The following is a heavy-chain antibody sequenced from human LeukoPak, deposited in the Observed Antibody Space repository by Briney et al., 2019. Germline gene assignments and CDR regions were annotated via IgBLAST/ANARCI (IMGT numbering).Heavy chain of an antibody. J-gene: IGHJ4*02. D-gene: IGHD3-22*01. CDR3: AKDANYLDSSGYFIPFDY. V-gene: IGHV3-23*01. Sequence: PGGSLRLSCSASGFTFSRFAMTWVRHLPGKGLEWASTISGNGLQTFYADSVKGRFSVSRDNSVNIVYLQIDSLRADDSALYSCAKDANYLDSSGYFIPFDYWGPGTLVTVAS. CDR1: GFTFSRFA. CDR2: ISGNGLQT.